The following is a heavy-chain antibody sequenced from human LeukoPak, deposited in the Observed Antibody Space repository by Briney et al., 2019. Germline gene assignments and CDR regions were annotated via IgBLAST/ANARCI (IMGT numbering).Heavy chain of an antibody. CDR2: IYYSGST. Sequence: PSETLSLTCTVSGGSISRYYWSWIRQPPGKGLEWIGYIYYSGSTYYNPSLKSRVTISVDTSKNQFSLKLSSVTAADTAVYYCARVGAATYWGQGTLITVSS. CDR1: GGSISRYY. CDR3: ARVGAATY. D-gene: IGHD6-13*01. V-gene: IGHV4-30-4*08. J-gene: IGHJ4*02.